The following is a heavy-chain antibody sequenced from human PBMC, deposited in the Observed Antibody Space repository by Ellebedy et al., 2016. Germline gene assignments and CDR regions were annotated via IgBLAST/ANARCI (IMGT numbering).Heavy chain of an antibody. V-gene: IGHV2-70*12. J-gene: IGHJ4*02. D-gene: IGHD6-19*01. CDR3: AHGSGWLFDF. Sequence: SGPTLVKPTQTLTLTCTFSGFSLTTSGMCVSWIRQPPGKALEWLARIDWDDDKYYSTSLRSRLTISKDTSKHQVVLTMTNMDPVDTATYYCAHGSGWLFDFWGQGTLVTVSS. CDR1: GFSLTTSGMC. CDR2: IDWDDDK.